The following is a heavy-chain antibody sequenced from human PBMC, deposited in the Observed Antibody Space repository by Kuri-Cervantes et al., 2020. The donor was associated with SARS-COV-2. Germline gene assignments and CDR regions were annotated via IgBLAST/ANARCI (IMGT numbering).Heavy chain of an antibody. D-gene: IGHD3-22*01. CDR3: AREWYYYDSSGYYPFDY. CDR1: GYTFTAYY. CDR2: INPNSGGT. V-gene: IGHV1-2*02. Sequence: ASVKVSCKASGYTFTAYYMHWVRQAPGQGLEWMGWINPNSGGTNYAQKFQGRVTMTRDTSISTAYMELSRLRSDDTAVYYCAREWYYYDSSGYYPFDYWGQGTLVTVSS. J-gene: IGHJ4*02.